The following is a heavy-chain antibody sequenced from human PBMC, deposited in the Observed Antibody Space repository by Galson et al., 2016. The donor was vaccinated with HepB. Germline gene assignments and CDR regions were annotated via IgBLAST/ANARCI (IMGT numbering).Heavy chain of an antibody. V-gene: IGHV3-30*04. D-gene: IGHD3-10*01. CDR2: ISEDGSKK. CDR1: GFPFFSYS. Sequence: SLRLSCAASGFPFFSYSLHWVRQAPGEGLEWVAVISEDGSKKSYADSVKGRVTISRDNSKNTIYLQMGRLSVEDTATYYCARDLTLVQSNTPLDYFSYGMDVWGKGTTVTVSS. J-gene: IGHJ6*04. CDR3: ARDLTLVQSNTPLDYFSYGMDV.